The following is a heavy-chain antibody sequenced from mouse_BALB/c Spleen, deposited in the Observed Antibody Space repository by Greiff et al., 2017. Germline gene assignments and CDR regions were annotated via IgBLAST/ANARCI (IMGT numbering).Heavy chain of an antibody. CDR2: IDTSDSYT. V-gene: IGHV1-69*01. CDR1: GYTFTDYW. Sequence: QVQLQQPGAELVMPGASVKMSCKASGYTFTDYWMHWVKQRPGQGLEWIGAIDTSDSYTSYNQKFKGKATLTIDESSSTAYMQLSSLTSEDSAVYYCARGSTMITSWFAYWGQGTLVTVPA. CDR3: ARGSTMITSWFAY. J-gene: IGHJ3*01. D-gene: IGHD2-4*01.